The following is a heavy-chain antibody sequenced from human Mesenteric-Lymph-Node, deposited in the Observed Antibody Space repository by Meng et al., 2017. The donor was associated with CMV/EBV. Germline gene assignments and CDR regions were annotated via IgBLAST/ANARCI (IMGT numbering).Heavy chain of an antibody. CDR1: GYTFTNYG. D-gene: IGHD3-22*01. J-gene: IGHJ5*02. Sequence: ASGYTFTNYGMHWVRQAPGQRLEWMGWINAGNGNTKYSQKFQDRLTISRDTSASTAYMELINLSSEDTAVYYCAGVGLTRIGVHFDPWGQGTLVTVSS. CDR2: INAGNGNT. CDR3: AGVGLTRIGVHFDP. V-gene: IGHV1-3*01.